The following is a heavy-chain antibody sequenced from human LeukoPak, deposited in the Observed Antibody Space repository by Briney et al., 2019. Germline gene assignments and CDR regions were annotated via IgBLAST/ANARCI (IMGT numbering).Heavy chain of an antibody. Sequence: SQTLSLTCTVSGGSISSGGYYWSWIRQHPGKGLEWIGYIYYSGSTYYNPYLKSRVTISVDTSKNQFSLKLSSVTAADTAVYYCARSYVDTAMAAGYWGQGTLVTVSS. CDR2: IYYSGST. CDR1: GGSISSGGYY. J-gene: IGHJ4*02. V-gene: IGHV4-31*03. CDR3: ARSYVDTAMAAGY. D-gene: IGHD5-18*01.